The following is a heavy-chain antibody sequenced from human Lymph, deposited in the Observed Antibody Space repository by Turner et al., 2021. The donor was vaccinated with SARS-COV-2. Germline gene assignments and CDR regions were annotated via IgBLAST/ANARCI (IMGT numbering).Heavy chain of an antibody. CDR3: ARDIPTTADYFDY. J-gene: IGHJ4*02. Sequence: EVQLVASGGGLVKPGGSLRLSCAASGFTFSTYSMNWVRQAPGKGLEWISSISSSSSYIYYADSVKGRFTISIDDAKNSLYLQMNSLRAEDTAVYYCARDIPTTADYFDYWGQGTLVTVSS. CDR2: ISSSSSYI. V-gene: IGHV3-21*01. D-gene: IGHD4-17*01. CDR1: GFTFSTYS.